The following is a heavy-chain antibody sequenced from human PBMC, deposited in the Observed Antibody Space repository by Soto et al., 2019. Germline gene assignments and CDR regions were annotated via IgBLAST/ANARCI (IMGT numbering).Heavy chain of an antibody. V-gene: IGHV4-4*07. CDR2: VYTNGNT. CDR3: SRDYDFWSGSFGMDV. D-gene: IGHD3-3*01. J-gene: IGHJ6*02. Sequence: QVQLQESGPGLVKPSETLSLTCSVSGASISGYYWSWIRQAAGTGLQWIGRVYTNGNTNYNHSLKSLVTMSVDTSRNQFSLKLTSVTAADTAVYYCSRDYDFWSGSFGMDVWGQGTTVTVSS. CDR1: GASISGYY.